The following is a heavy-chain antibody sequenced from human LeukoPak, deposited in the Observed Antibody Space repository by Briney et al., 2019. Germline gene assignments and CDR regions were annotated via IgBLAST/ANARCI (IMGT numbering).Heavy chain of an antibody. D-gene: IGHD3-16*01. CDR3: ARGGGSRPFDY. V-gene: IGHV4-61*08. Sequence: NPSETLSLTCTVSGGSISSGGYYWSWIRQHPGKGLEWIGYIYYSGSTNYNPSLTSRVTISVDTSKTQLSLKLSSVTAADTAVYYCARGGGSRPFDYWGQGTLVTVSS. CDR1: GGSISSGGYY. J-gene: IGHJ4*02. CDR2: IYYSGST.